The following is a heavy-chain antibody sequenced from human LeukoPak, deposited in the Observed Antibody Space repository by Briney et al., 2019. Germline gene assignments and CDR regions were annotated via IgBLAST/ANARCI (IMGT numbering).Heavy chain of an antibody. CDR3: ARDSTWRLDY. CDR1: GFTFSSHW. Sequence: GGSLRLSCTASGFTFSSHWMTWVRQPPGKGLEWVANIKEDGGVKYYVDSVKGRFTISRDNTKNALYLEMNSLRADDTALYFCARDSTWRLDYWGQGTLITVS. V-gene: IGHV3-7*03. J-gene: IGHJ4*02. CDR2: IKEDGGVK. D-gene: IGHD5-12*01.